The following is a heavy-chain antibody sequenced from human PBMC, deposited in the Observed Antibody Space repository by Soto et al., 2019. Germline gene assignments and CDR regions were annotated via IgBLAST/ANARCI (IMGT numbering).Heavy chain of an antibody. J-gene: IGHJ5*02. Sequence: GASVNVSCKGSGYTLTELSMHWVRHAPGKGLEGMGGFDPEDSETIYAQKFQGRVTMTEDTSTDTAYMELSSLRSEDTAVYYCEKEIGITMVRGIPWGQATLVTVSS. CDR1: GYTLTELS. D-gene: IGHD3-10*01. CDR2: FDPEDSET. CDR3: EKEIGITMVRGIP. V-gene: IGHV1-24*01.